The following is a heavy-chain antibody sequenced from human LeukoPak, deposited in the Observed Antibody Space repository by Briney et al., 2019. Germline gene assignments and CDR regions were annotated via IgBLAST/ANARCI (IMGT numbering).Heavy chain of an antibody. CDR1: GYSFTSYW. J-gene: IGHJ1*01. Sequence: GESLEISCKGSGYSFTSYWISWVRQMPGKGLEWMGRIDPSDSYTNYSPSFQGHVTISADKSISTAYLQWSSLKASDTAMYYCARHHSNCSSTSCYVSEYFQHWGQGTLVTVSS. CDR3: ARHHSNCSSTSCYVSEYFQH. D-gene: IGHD2-2*01. V-gene: IGHV5-10-1*01. CDR2: IDPSDSYT.